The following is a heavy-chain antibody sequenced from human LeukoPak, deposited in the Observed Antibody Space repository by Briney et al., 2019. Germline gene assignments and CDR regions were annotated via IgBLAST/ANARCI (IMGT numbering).Heavy chain of an antibody. V-gene: IGHV4-61*02. Sequence: SETLSLTCTVSDASINSGSYYWTWIRQPAGKGLQWIGRVYISGSTNYNPSLKSRVTISVDTSKNQFSLKLSSVTAADTAVYYCASSGDSSGYYYYFDYWGQGTLVTVSS. J-gene: IGHJ4*02. CDR2: VYISGST. CDR1: DASINSGSYY. D-gene: IGHD3-22*01. CDR3: ASSGDSSGYYYYFDY.